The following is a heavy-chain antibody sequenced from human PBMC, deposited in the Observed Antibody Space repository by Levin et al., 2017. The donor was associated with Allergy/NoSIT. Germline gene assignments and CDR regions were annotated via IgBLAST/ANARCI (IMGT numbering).Heavy chain of an antibody. Sequence: GESLKISCKASGYTFTNYAINWVRQAPGQGLEWMGWINTNTGKPTYAPGFTGRLVISLDTSVSTSWLQISDLKAEDSAFYYCVRDGIFPLSYWGQGTLVTVSS. CDR1: GYTFTNYA. CDR2: INTNTGKP. V-gene: IGHV7-4-1*02. J-gene: IGHJ4*02. CDR3: VRDGIFPLSY. D-gene: IGHD3-9*01.